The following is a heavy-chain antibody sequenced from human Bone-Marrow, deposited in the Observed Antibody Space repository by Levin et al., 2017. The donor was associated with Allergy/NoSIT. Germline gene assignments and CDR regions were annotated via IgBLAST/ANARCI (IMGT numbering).Heavy chain of an antibody. J-gene: IGHJ4*02. CDR3: ARDLKGVVAVDY. Sequence: GGSLRLSCAASGFGFSNYWMHWVRQAPGKGLVWVSRISSDGRITNYAASMKGRFTVSRDNAKNTVYLQLNSLRVEDTAVYFCARDLKGVVAVDYWGQGTLVTVSS. CDR1: GFGFSNYW. V-gene: IGHV3-74*01. CDR2: ISSDGRIT. D-gene: IGHD2-15*01.